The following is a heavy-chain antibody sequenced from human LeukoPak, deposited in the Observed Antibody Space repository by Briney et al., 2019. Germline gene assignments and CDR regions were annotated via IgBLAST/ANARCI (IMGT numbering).Heavy chain of an antibody. D-gene: IGHD5-18*01. CDR2: IYTNGST. V-gene: IGHV4-4*07. CDR1: GGSISSYY. Sequence: SETLSLTCTVSGGSISSYYWSWIRQPAGKGLEWIGRIYTNGSTNYNPSLRSRVTMSVDTSKNQFSLKLSSVTAADTAVYYCARDRPSPAMARGDWFDPWGQGTLVTVSS. CDR3: ARDRPSPAMARGDWFDP. J-gene: IGHJ5*02.